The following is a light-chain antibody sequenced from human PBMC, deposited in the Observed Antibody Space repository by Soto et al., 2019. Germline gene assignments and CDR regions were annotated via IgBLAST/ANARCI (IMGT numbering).Light chain of an antibody. V-gene: IGKV3-15*01. CDR1: QSVRTN. CDR3: QQYDDWPRT. J-gene: IGKJ1*01. CDR2: GAS. Sequence: ERVMTQSPATLSVSPGERATLSCRASQSVRTNLAWYQQTPGQPPRLLIYGASTRATGIPDRFRGSGSGTEFTLTISSLQSEGFATYYCQQYDDWPRTFRQGTKVEIK.